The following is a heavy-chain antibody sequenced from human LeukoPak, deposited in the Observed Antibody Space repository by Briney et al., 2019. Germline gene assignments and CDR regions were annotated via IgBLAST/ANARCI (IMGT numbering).Heavy chain of an antibody. D-gene: IGHD3-3*01. CDR2: ISKDGATR. J-gene: IGHJ4*02. Sequence: QPGGSLRLSCEASGFAFSKYRMHWVRQAPGKGLVWVSFISKDGATRTYVDSVRDRFTISRDNSKNILFLQMNSLKSEDTAMYYCVRASGYLHDFDFRGQGTLVTVSS. CDR1: GFAFSKYR. CDR3: VRASGYLHDFDF. V-gene: IGHV3-74*03.